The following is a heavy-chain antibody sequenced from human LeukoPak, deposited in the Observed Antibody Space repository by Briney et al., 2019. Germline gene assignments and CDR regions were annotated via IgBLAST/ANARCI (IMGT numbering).Heavy chain of an antibody. CDR3: ARGKIFNRMDV. Sequence: GGSLRLSCAASGFTFSSYAMHWVRQAPGKGLEWVAVISYDGSNKYYADSVKGRFTISRDNSKNTLYLQMNSLRAEDTAVYYCARGKIFNRMDVWGKGTTVTISS. V-gene: IGHV3-30*04. CDR1: GFTFSSYA. CDR2: ISYDGSNK. J-gene: IGHJ6*04.